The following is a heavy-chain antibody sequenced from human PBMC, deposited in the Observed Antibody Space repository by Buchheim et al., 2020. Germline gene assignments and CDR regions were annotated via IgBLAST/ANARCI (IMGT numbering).Heavy chain of an antibody. CDR1: GYTFTNYN. CDR2: IYPTGGST. CDR3: ARDGSSSSFGY. V-gene: IGHV1-46*01. Sequence: QVQLVQSGAEVQKPGASVKVSCKTSGYTFTNYNIHWVRQAPGQGLEWMGIIYPTGGSTSYTPKFRGRVTMTRDTSTSTVYMELSSLRSDDTAVYYCARDGSSSSFGYWGQGTL. J-gene: IGHJ4*02. D-gene: IGHD6-6*01.